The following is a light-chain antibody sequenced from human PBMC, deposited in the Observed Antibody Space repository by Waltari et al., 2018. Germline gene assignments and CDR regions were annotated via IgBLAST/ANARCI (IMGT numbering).Light chain of an antibody. CDR3: QSYGSDWV. CDR1: SSNIGAGFA. J-gene: IGLJ3*02. Sequence: QSVLTQPPSVSGAPGQRVTISCTGSSSNIGAGFAVHWYQQLPGTAPNLPISGNTNRPTGVPDRFSGYKSGTSASLAITGLQAEDEADYYCQSYGSDWVFGGGTKLTVL. V-gene: IGLV1-40*01. CDR2: GNT.